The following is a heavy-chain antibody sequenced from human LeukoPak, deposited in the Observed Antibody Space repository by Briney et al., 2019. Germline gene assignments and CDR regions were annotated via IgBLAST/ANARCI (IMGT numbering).Heavy chain of an antibody. V-gene: IGHV3-9*01. CDR3: AKDKSVGGSYGFDY. J-gene: IGHJ4*02. Sequence: SLRLSCAAPGYTLYNYAMDSVRQAPGRGLEWVSRFSWNSGRISYAHSVRDRFTVYRDNAKNSLSVQTDSLRTEDAALSYCAKDKSVGGSYGFDYWGQGTLVTVSS. CDR1: GYTLYNYA. D-gene: IGHD1-26*01. CDR2: FSWNSGRI.